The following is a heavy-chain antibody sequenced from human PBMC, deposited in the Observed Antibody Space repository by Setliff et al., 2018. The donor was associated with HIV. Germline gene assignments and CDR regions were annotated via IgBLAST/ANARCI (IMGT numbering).Heavy chain of an antibody. J-gene: IGHJ4*02. CDR1: GLTLSNSA. Sequence: GGSLRLSCAASGLTLSNSAMTWVRQKPWRGLEWVSLIQSGGIIYYADSVKGRFTISRDNSNNTLSLQMSSLRAEDTALYYCAKDSGNSGWYLDYWGQGILVTVSS. CDR3: AKDSGNSGWYLDY. CDR2: IQSGGII. D-gene: IGHD6-19*01. V-gene: IGHV3-23*01.